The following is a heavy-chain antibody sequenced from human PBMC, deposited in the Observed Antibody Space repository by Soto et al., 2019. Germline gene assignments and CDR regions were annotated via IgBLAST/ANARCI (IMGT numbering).Heavy chain of an antibody. D-gene: IGHD1-1*01. V-gene: IGHV3-30-3*01. CDR1: GFTVSTYS. CDR2: MSYDGSTK. J-gene: IGHJ5*02. CDR3: VRCWGTGDGSNLGYNWFDP. Sequence: QVQVMESGGGVVQPGRSLRLSCAASGFTVSTYSMHWVRQAPGKGLEWVALMSYDGSTKDYADSVKGRFTISRDNSKNTLYLQMNSLTTEDTAVYYCVRCWGTGDGSNLGYNWFDPWGQGTLVTVSS.